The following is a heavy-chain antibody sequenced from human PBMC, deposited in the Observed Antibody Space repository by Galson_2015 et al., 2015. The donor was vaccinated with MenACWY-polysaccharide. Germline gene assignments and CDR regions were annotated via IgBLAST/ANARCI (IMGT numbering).Heavy chain of an antibody. CDR3: AKGAAHYGSGNYYDY. V-gene: IGHV3-23*01. CDR2: LSPTTGNT. Sequence: SLRLSCAGSGLTFSSYGMGWVRQAPGKELEWVSGLSPTTGNTYYADSVRGRFTISRDNSKNTLYLQMDSLRAEDTALYYCAKGAAHYGSGNYYDYWGQGTQVTVSS. D-gene: IGHD3-10*01. J-gene: IGHJ4*02. CDR1: GLTFSSYG.